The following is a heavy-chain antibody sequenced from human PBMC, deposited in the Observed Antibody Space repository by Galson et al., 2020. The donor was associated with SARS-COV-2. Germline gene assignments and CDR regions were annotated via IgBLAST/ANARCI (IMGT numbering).Heavy chain of an antibody. CDR3: ARDNFRDGYNYGGGLDY. D-gene: IGHD5-12*01. Sequence: TGGSLRLSCAASGFTFSSSAMHWVRTAPGKGLEWVAVISYDGSNKYYADSVKGRFTISRDNSKNTLYLQMNSLRAEDTAVYYCARDNFRDGYNYGGGLDYWGQGTLVTVSS. V-gene: IGHV3-30-3*01. CDR1: GFTFSSSA. J-gene: IGHJ4*02. CDR2: ISYDGSNK.